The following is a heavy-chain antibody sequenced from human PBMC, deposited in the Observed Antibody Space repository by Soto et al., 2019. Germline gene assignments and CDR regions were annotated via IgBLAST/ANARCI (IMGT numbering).Heavy chain of an antibody. CDR3: ARAFRQSLVMVRGVYSDL. CDR1: GYTFSNYG. J-gene: IGHJ4*02. D-gene: IGHD3-10*01. CDR2: ISVYNGNT. V-gene: IGHV1-18*04. Sequence: ASVKVSCKASGYTFSNYGVTWVRQAAGRGLEWLGWISVYNGNTFYEQTFQGRITMDIDPSTKTAYMELRSLRSDDTAIYYCARAFRQSLVMVRGVYSDLWGQGTLVT.